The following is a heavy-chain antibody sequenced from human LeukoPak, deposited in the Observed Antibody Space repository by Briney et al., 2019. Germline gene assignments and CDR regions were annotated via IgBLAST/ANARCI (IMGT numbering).Heavy chain of an antibody. V-gene: IGHV4-4*07. CDR3: SGVDRRAAFFDY. CDR1: GGSISSYY. D-gene: IGHD5-12*01. Sequence: SETLSLTCTVSGGSISSYYWSWIRQPAGKGLEWVGRIYTSGNTGHNPYLKSRVAMTVDASKNQYPLNLKSVTVADAAVYYFSGVDRRAAFFDYWGQGTLVTVSS. J-gene: IGHJ4*02. CDR2: IYTSGNT.